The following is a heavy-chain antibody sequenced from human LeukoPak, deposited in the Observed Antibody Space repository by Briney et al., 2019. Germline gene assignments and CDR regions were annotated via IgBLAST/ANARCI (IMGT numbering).Heavy chain of an antibody. CDR2: IRYDGSNK. CDR3: AKAQGVRYYTDV. J-gene: IGHJ6*03. CDR1: GFTFSSYG. Sequence: GGSLRLSCAASGFTFSSYGMHWVRQAPGKGLEWVAFIRYDGSNKYYADSVKGRFTISRDNSKNTLYLQMNSRRAEDTAVYYCAKAQGVRYYTDVWGKGTTVTVSS. V-gene: IGHV3-30*02. D-gene: IGHD3-10*01.